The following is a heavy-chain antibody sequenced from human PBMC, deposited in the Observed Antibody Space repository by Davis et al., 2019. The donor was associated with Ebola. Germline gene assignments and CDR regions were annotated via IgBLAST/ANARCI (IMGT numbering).Heavy chain of an antibody. CDR3: ARAADYCTGGMCYGWFDP. V-gene: IGHV4-39*01. J-gene: IGHJ5*02. D-gene: IGHD2-8*01. CDR2: IYNSGST. Sequence: MPSETLSLTCAVSGGSISSSTYYWGWIRQPPGKGLEWIGSIYNSGSTYYNPSLESRVTISVDTSKSQFSLTITSMSAADTAIYYCARAADYCTGGMCYGWFDPWGQGTQVTVSS. CDR1: GGSISSSTYY.